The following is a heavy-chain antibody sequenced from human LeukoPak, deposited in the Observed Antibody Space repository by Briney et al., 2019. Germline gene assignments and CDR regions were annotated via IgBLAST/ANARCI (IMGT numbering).Heavy chain of an antibody. Sequence: GGSLRLSCAASGFTFDYFAMSWVRQTPGKGLEWIAYISRISTAIQYADSVKGRFTISRDNGENSLFLQMNSLRVEDTALYYCARDDYNWADLWGQGTLVTVSS. D-gene: IGHD4-11*01. CDR1: GFTFDYFA. J-gene: IGHJ5*02. CDR2: ISRISTAI. V-gene: IGHV3-48*01. CDR3: ARDDYNWADL.